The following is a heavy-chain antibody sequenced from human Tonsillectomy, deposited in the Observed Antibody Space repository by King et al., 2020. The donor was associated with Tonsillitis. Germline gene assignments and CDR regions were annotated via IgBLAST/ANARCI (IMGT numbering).Heavy chain of an antibody. Sequence: QLQESGPALAKPSQTLSLTCIVSGASMSSDGYYWSWIRQRPGKGLEWIGYIYYTGSTFYNPSLKSRVTISVDTSKNQFSLKLSSVTAADTAVYYCARDGDYNYYFNYWGQGTLVTVSS. V-gene: IGHV4-30-4*01. J-gene: IGHJ4*02. CDR2: IYYTGST. CDR1: GASMSSDGYY. CDR3: ARDGDYNYYFNY. D-gene: IGHD4-17*01.